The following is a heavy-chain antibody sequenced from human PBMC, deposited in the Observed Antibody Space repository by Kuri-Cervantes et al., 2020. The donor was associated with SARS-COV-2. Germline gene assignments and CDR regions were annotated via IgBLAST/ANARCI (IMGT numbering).Heavy chain of an antibody. D-gene: IGHD3-10*01. CDR2: IFSNDEK. J-gene: IGHJ4*02. CDR3: ARIHRGTMVRGYFDY. V-gene: IGHV2-26*01. Sequence: ETLSLTCTVSGGSISSYYWSWIRQPPGKALEWLAHIFSNDEKSYSTSLKSRLTISKDTSKSQVVLTMTNMDPVDTATYYCARIHRGTMVRGYFDYWGQGTLVTVSS. CDR1: GGSISSYYW.